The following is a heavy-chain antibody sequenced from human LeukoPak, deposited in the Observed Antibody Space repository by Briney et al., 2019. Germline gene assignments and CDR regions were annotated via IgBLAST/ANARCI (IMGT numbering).Heavy chain of an antibody. J-gene: IGHJ5*02. CDR3: ASSTVVVAATGNGWFDP. CDR2: ISVYNGNT. D-gene: IGHD2-15*01. V-gene: IGHV1-18*01. Sequence: ASVKVSCKASGCTFTSYGISWVRQAPGQGLEWMGWISVYNGNTNYAQKLQGRVTMTTDTSTSTAYMELSSLRSEDTAVYYCASSTVVVAATGNGWFDPWGQGTLVTVSS. CDR1: GCTFTSYG.